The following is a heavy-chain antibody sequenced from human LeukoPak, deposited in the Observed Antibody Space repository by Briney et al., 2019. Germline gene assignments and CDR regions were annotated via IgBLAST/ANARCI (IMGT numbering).Heavy chain of an antibody. Sequence: GGSLRLSCTASGFIFGAYDLSWVRQAPGQGLEWVGFIRSKVYGGTTEYAASVKGRFTISRDDSKSIAYLQMNSLKTEDTAVYYCTRAARSSSGWYVGSWGQGTLVTVSS. J-gene: IGHJ5*02. CDR2: IRSKVYGGTT. V-gene: IGHV3-49*04. D-gene: IGHD6-19*01. CDR1: GFIFGAYD. CDR3: TRAARSSSGWYVGS.